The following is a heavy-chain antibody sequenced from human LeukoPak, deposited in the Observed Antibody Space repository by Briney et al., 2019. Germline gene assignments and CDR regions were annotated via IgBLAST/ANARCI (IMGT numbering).Heavy chain of an antibody. CDR2: ISWNSGSM. Sequence: GGSLRLSCAASGFTFDDYAMHWVRQAPGKGLEWVSGISWNSGSMGYADSVKGRFTISRDNAKNSLYLQMNSLRAEDTALYYCAKGTPYSGYDLNYFDYWGQGTLVTVSS. CDR3: AKGTPYSGYDLNYFDY. J-gene: IGHJ4*02. D-gene: IGHD5-12*01. V-gene: IGHV3-9*01. CDR1: GFTFDDYA.